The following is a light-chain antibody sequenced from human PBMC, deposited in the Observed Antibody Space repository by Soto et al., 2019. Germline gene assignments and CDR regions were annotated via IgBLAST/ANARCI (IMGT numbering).Light chain of an antibody. Sequence: QSVLTQPASVSGSPGQSITVSCTGTNIDVGSYNLISWYQQHPGKAPKLMIYEANKRPSGVSNRFSGSKSGNTASLTISGLQAEDEADYYCCSYAGSSTFDWVFGGGTKLTVL. V-gene: IGLV2-23*02. CDR2: EAN. J-gene: IGLJ3*02. CDR3: CSYAGSSTFDWV. CDR1: NIDVGSYNL.